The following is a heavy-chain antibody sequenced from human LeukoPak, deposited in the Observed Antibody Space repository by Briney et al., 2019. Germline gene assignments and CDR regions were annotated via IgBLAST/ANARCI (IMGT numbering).Heavy chain of an antibody. J-gene: IGHJ6*03. Sequence: PGGSLRLSCAASGFTFSSYGMHWVRQAPGKGLEWVAFIRYDGSNKYYADSVKGRFTISRDNSKNTLYLQMNSLRAEDTAVYYCAKQSRIAAAGTRAYYYYYYMDVWGKGTTVTVSS. CDR3: AKQSRIAAAGTRAYYYYYYMDV. V-gene: IGHV3-30*02. CDR1: GFTFSSYG. CDR2: IRYDGSNK. D-gene: IGHD6-13*01.